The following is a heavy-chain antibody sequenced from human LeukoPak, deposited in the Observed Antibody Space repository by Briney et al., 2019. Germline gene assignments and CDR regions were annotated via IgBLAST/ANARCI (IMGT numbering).Heavy chain of an antibody. CDR1: GGSISSSSYY. V-gene: IGHV4-39*01. CDR3: ASVGAQGP. Sequence: PSETLSLTCTVSGGSISSSSYYWGWIRQPPGKGLEWIGSIYYSGSTYYNPSLKSRVTISVDTSKNQFSLKLSSVTAADTAVYYCASVGAQGPWGQGTLVTVSS. D-gene: IGHD1-26*01. J-gene: IGHJ5*02. CDR2: IYYSGST.